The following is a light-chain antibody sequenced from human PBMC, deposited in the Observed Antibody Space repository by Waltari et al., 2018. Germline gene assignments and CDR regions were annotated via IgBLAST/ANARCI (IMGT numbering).Light chain of an antibody. J-gene: IGLJ2*01. V-gene: IGLV1-51*02. CDR3: GTWDSSLSAGV. Sequence: QSVLTQPPSVSAAPGQTVPISCPGSSSTIGNNYLSSYQQLPGTAPQLLIYENNKRPSGIPDRFSGSKSGTSATLGITGLQTGDEADYYCGTWDSSLSAGVFGGGTKLTVL. CDR1: SSTIGNNY. CDR2: ENN.